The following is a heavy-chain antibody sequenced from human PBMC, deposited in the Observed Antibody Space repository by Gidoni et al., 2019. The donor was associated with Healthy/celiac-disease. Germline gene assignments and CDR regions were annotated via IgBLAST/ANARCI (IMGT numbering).Heavy chain of an antibody. CDR3: ARDVAADAFDI. V-gene: IGHV3-21*01. CDR1: GFTFSSYS. J-gene: IGHJ3*02. D-gene: IGHD6-13*01. Sequence: EVQLVESGGGLVKPGGSLRLSCAASGFTFSSYSMNWVRQAPGKGLEWVSSISSSSSYIYYADSVKGRCTIARDNAKNSLYLQMNSLRAEDTAVYYCARDVAADAFDIWGQGTMVTVSS. CDR2: ISSSSSYI.